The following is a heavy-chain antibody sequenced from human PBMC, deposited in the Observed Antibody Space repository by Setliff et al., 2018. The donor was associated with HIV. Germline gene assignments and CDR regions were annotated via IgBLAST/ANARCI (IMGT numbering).Heavy chain of an antibody. J-gene: IGHJ6*03. Sequence: GESLKISCTASGFTFSSYWMNWVRQAPGKGLEWVANIKQDGSEKHYVDSVVGRLTISRDNAKGSLYLQMNSLRAEDTAIYYCARVLTRDSSTTWYHYYHYMDVWGKGTTVTVSS. CDR2: IKQDGSEK. CDR1: GFTFSSYW. CDR3: ARVLTRDSSTTWYHYYHYMDV. V-gene: IGHV3-7*03. D-gene: IGHD6-13*01.